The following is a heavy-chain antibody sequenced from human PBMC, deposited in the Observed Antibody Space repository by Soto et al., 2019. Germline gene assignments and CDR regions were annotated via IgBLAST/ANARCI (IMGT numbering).Heavy chain of an antibody. CDR3: AKGVLSFHYGMEV. CDR1: GFTFNTYP. CDR2: ISSTAGRTS. V-gene: IGHV3-23*01. J-gene: IGHJ6*02. Sequence: GGSLRLSCGTSGFTFNTYPMTWVRQAPGKGLEWVSSISSTAGRTSSYADSVKGRFAISRDFSDNTVYLQMNNLRVDDTAVYFCAKGVLSFHYGMEVWGQGTTVTVSS. D-gene: IGHD3-16*02.